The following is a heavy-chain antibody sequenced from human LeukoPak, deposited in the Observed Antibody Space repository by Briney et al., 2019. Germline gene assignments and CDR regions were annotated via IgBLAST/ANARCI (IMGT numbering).Heavy chain of an antibody. D-gene: IGHD3-10*01. CDR1: GYTFTSYY. Sequence: GASVKVSCKASGYTFTSYYMHWVRQAPGQGLEWMGIINPSGGSTSYAQTFQGRVTMTRDMSTSTVYMELSSLRSEDTAVYYCARVRGVTPFDYWGQGTLVTVSS. V-gene: IGHV1-46*01. CDR2: INPSGGST. CDR3: ARVRGVTPFDY. J-gene: IGHJ4*02.